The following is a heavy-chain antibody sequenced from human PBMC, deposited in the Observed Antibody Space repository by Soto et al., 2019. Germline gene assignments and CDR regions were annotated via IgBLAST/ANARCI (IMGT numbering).Heavy chain of an antibody. CDR2: ISGNGYDT. Sequence: GGSLRLSCAASGFTFSSYAMSWVRQAPGKGLEWVSSISGNGYDTYDADSVKGRFTISRDYSKNTLFLQMNSLRVEDTAIYYCASTPWNYGENRYFDYWGQGTLVTVSS. V-gene: IGHV3-23*01. J-gene: IGHJ4*02. D-gene: IGHD1-7*01. CDR1: GFTFSSYA. CDR3: ASTPWNYGENRYFDY.